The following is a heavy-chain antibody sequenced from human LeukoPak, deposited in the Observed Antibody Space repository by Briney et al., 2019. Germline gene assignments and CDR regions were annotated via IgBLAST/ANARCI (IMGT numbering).Heavy chain of an antibody. Sequence: GGSLRLSCAASGFTFSDYYMSWIRQAPGRGLEWVSYISWDSSYTSHADSVKGRFTVSRDNAQKSLYLQMDSLRAEDTAVYYCARASMRMATAGLVDYWGQGTLVTVSS. J-gene: IGHJ4*02. D-gene: IGHD5-24*01. CDR2: ISWDSSYT. CDR1: GFTFSDYY. CDR3: ARASMRMATAGLVDY. V-gene: IGHV3-11*05.